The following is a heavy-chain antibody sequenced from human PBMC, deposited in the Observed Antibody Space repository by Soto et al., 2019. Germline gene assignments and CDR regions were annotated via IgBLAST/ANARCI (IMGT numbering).Heavy chain of an antibody. CDR2: IIPLFGTA. Sequence: GASVKVSCKASGGTFSSYSISWVRQAPGQGLEWMGGIIPLFGTANYAQKFQGRVTITADESTSTAYMELSSLRSEDTAVYYCARDIRYYDILTGHNHKPYGMDVWGQGTTVTVSS. D-gene: IGHD3-9*01. CDR1: GGTFSSYS. J-gene: IGHJ6*02. V-gene: IGHV1-69*13. CDR3: ARDIRYYDILTGHNHKPYGMDV.